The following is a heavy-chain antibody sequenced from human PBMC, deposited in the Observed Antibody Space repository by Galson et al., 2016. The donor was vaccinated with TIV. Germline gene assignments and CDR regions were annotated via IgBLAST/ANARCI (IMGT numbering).Heavy chain of an antibody. CDR2: ISDGGNT. CDR1: GLSVSINY. Sequence: SLRLSCAASGLSVSINYMTWVRQAPGKGLEWVSLISDGGNTYYPDSVKGRFTISRANSKNTLYLQMNSLRGEDTAVYYCARDRVVDATYYYYYYGMDVWGQGTAVTVSS. J-gene: IGHJ6*02. V-gene: IGHV3-66*02. CDR3: ARDRVVDATYYYYYYGMDV. D-gene: IGHD2-15*01.